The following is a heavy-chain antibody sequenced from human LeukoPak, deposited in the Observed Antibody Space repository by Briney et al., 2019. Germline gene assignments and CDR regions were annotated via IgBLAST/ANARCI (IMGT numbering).Heavy chain of an antibody. V-gene: IGHV3-7*01. J-gene: IGHJ4*02. CDR2: IKPDGSVG. D-gene: IGHD6-13*01. CDR3: TQNLVAAAGDH. Sequence: PGGSLRLSCAASGFTFSSYWMTWVRQARGKGLEWVANIKPDGSVGYYVDSVRGRFIISRDNAGNSLYLQMNSLRVEDTAVYYCTQNLVAAAGDHWGQGTLLIVSS. CDR1: GFTFSSYW.